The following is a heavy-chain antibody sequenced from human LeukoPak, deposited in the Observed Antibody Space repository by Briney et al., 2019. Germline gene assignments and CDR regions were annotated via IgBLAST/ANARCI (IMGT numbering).Heavy chain of an antibody. CDR1: GGTFSSYA. CDR2: IIPILGIA. Sequence: ASVKVSCKASGGTFSSYAISWVRQAPGQGLEWMERIIPILGIANYAQKFQGRVTITADKSTSTAYMELSSLRSEDTAVYYCARARIAAANYYGMDVWGQGTTVTVSS. J-gene: IGHJ6*02. D-gene: IGHD6-13*01. CDR3: ARARIAAANYYGMDV. V-gene: IGHV1-69*04.